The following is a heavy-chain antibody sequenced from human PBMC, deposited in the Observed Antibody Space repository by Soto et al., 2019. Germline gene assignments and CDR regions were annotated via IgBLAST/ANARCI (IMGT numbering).Heavy chain of an antibody. CDR3: TRRTPAVAFDY. V-gene: IGHV4-59*08. J-gene: IGHJ4*02. Sequence: SETLSLTCTVSGGSISSYYWSWIRQAPGKGLEWIGYIYYSGSTSYNPSLKSRVTISVETSKNQFSLKLSSVTAADTAVYYCTRRTPAVAFDYWGQGALVTVPQ. CDR1: GGSISSYY. D-gene: IGHD6-19*01. CDR2: IYYSGST.